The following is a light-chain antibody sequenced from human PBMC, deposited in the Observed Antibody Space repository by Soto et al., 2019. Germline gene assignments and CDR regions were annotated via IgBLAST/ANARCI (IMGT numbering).Light chain of an antibody. J-gene: IGKJ2*01. V-gene: IGKV3-15*01. CDR2: GAS. CDR1: QSVSNN. Sequence: EIVMTHSPATLSVSPGERATLSCRASQSVSNNLDWYQQKPGQAPRLLIYGASTRPTAIPARFSGSGSGTEFTLTISSLQSEDFAVYFCQQYDNWPYTFGQGTKLEIK. CDR3: QQYDNWPYT.